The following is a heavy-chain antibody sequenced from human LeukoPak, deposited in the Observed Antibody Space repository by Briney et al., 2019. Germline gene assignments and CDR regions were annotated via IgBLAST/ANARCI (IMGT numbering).Heavy chain of an antibody. CDR3: ARDTRGNYYDSSGYYFPEAFDY. D-gene: IGHD3-22*01. CDR2: IIPIFGTA. J-gene: IGHJ4*02. CDR1: GGTFSSYA. Sequence: SVKVSCKASGGTFSSYAISWVRQAPGQGLEWMGGIIPIFGTANYAQKFQGRVTITADESTSTAYMELSSLRSEDTAVYYCARDTRGNYYDSSGYYFPEAFDYWGQGTLVTVSS. V-gene: IGHV1-69*13.